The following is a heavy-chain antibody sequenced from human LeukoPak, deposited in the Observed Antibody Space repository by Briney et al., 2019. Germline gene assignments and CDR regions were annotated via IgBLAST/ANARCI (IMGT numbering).Heavy chain of an antibody. CDR3: ARKTDHQTGGDY. D-gene: IGHD1-1*01. J-gene: IGHJ4*02. V-gene: IGHV3-74*01. CDR1: GFTFSSHW. CDR2: INSDGSST. Sequence: GGSLTLSCAASGFTFSSHWMHWVRQVPGKGLVWVSRINSDGSSTNYAASVKGRFTISRDNSKNTLYLQMNSLRAEDTAVYYCARKTDHQTGGDYWGQGTLVTVSS.